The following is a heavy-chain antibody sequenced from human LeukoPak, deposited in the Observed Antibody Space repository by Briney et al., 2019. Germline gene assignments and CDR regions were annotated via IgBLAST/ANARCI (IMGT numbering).Heavy chain of an antibody. Sequence: GGSLRLSCAVSAFTFSTYSMNWVRQAPGKGLEWVSSISSSGSYIYYADSVKGRFTISRDNSKNTLYMQMDSLRAEDTAVYYCARGSGSFSGGFDYWGQGTLVTVSS. V-gene: IGHV3-21*01. D-gene: IGHD1-26*01. CDR1: AFTFSTYS. CDR3: ARGSGSFSGGFDY. CDR2: ISSSGSYI. J-gene: IGHJ4*02.